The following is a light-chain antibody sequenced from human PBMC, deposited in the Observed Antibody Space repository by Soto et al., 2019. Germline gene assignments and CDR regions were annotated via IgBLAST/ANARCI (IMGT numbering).Light chain of an antibody. CDR1: QSINNY. Sequence: DIQMTQSPSSLSASLGDRVIITCRASQSINNYLNWYQQEEGKAPKLLIYAATSLQSGVPSRFSGSGSGTEFTLTISSLQPGDFATYYCQQSYNSPYTFGLGTKVDIK. J-gene: IGKJ2*01. CDR3: QQSYNSPYT. V-gene: IGKV1-39*01. CDR2: AAT.